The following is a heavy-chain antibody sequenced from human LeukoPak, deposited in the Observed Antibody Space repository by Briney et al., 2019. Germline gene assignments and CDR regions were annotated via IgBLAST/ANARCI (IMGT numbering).Heavy chain of an antibody. J-gene: IGHJ4*02. Sequence: SETLSLTCAVYGGSFSGYYWSWIRQPPGKGLEWIGEINHSGSTNYNPSLKSRVTISVDTSKNQFSLKLSSVTAADTAVYYCARLRSGSYSFDYWGQGTPVTVSS. CDR3: ARLRSGSYSFDY. D-gene: IGHD3-10*01. CDR2: INHSGST. CDR1: GGSFSGYY. V-gene: IGHV4-34*01.